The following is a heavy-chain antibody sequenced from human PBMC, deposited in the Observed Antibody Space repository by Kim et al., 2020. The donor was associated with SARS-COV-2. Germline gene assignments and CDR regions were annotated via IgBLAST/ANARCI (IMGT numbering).Heavy chain of an antibody. CDR1: GGSISSYY. D-gene: IGHD2-15*01. CDR3: ARAACSGGSCYPFDY. CDR2: IYTSGST. Sequence: SETLSLTCTVSGGSISSYYWSWIRQPAGKGLEWIGRIYTSGSTNYNPSLKSRVTMSVDTSKNQFSLKLSSVTAADTAVYYCARAACSGGSCYPFDYWGQGTLVTVSS. J-gene: IGHJ4*02. V-gene: IGHV4-4*07.